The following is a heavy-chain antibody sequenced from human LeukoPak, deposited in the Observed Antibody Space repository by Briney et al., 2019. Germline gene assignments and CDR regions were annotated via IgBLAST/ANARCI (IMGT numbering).Heavy chain of an antibody. CDR3: ARDRLYYYDGSDMYYFDY. CDR1: GFTFSSYS. D-gene: IGHD3-22*01. Sequence: PGGSLRLSCAASGFTFSSYSMNWVRQAPGKGLEWVSSISSSSSYIYYADSVKGRFTISRDNAKNSLYLQMNSLRAEDTAVYYCARDRLYYYDGSDMYYFDYWGQGTLVTVSS. V-gene: IGHV3-21*01. J-gene: IGHJ4*02. CDR2: ISSSSSYI.